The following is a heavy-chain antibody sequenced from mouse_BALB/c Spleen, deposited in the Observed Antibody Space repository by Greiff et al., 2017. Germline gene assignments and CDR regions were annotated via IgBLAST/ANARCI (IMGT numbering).Heavy chain of an antibody. V-gene: IGHV1S29*02. CDR2: IYPYNGGT. J-gene: IGHJ2*01. CDR1: GYTFTDYN. Sequence: EVKLVESGPEPVKPGASVKISCKASGYTFTDYNMHWVKQSHGKSLEWIGYIYPYNGGTGYNQKFKSKATLTVDNSSSTAYMELRSLTSEDSAVYYCACDYYGSSYEDYWGQGTTLTVSS. CDR3: ACDYYGSSYEDY. D-gene: IGHD1-1*01.